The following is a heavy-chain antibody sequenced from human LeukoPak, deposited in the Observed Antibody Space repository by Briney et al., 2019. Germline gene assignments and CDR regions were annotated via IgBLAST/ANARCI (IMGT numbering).Heavy chain of an antibody. J-gene: IGHJ4*02. D-gene: IGHD3-9*01. CDR3: ARSRTRGILRYFDWLLSFFDY. CDR2: IKQDGSEK. Sequence: GGSLRLSCAASGFTFSSYWMSWVRQAPGKGLEWVANIKQDGSEKYYVDSVKGRFTISRDNAKNSLYLQMNSLRAEDTAVYYCARSRTRGILRYFDWLLSFFDYWGQGTLVTVSS. V-gene: IGHV3-7*01. CDR1: GFTFSSYW.